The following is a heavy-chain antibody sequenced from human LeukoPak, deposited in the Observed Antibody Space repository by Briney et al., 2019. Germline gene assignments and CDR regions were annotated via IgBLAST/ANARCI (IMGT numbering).Heavy chain of an antibody. CDR2: ISYDGSNK. CDR1: GFTFSSYA. V-gene: IGHV3-30-3*01. J-gene: IGHJ4*02. CDR3: GRDLGGRSGY. D-gene: IGHD1-26*01. Sequence: GGSLRLSCAASGFTFSSYAMHWVRQAPGKGLEWVAVISYDGSNKYYADSVKGRFTISRDNSKNTLYLQMNSLRAEDTAVYYCGRDLGGRSGYWGQGTLVTVSS.